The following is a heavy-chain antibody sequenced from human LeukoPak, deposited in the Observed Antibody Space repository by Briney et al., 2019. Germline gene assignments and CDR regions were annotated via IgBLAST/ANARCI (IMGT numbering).Heavy chain of an antibody. V-gene: IGHV3-30*03. Sequence: GGSLRLSCAPSGFTFSRHGMHWVRQAPGKGLEWVAIISNDGSRKYYAHSVEGRFTISRDNSKNTLYLQMDSLRAEDTAVYYCARDRAWNYFDYWGQGTLVTVPS. J-gene: IGHJ4*02. CDR3: ARDRAWNYFDY. D-gene: IGHD3-3*01. CDR1: GFTFSRHG. CDR2: ISNDGSRK.